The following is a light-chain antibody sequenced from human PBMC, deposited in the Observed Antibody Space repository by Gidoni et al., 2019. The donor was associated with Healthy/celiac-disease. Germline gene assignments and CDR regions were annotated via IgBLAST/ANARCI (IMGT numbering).Light chain of an antibody. CDR2: AAS. Sequence: DIPMTRPPSSRSASVGDRVTITCRASQSISSYLNWYQQKPGKAPKLLIYAASSLQRGVPSSCSGRGFGTDFTLTISSLQPEDFATFYCQQSYSTPRTFGPGTKLEIK. V-gene: IGKV1-39*01. J-gene: IGKJ2*02. CDR3: QQSYSTPRT. CDR1: QSISSY.